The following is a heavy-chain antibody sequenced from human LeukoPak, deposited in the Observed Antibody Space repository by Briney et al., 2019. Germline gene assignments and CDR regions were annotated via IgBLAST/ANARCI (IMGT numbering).Heavy chain of an antibody. Sequence: SGGSLRLSCAASGFIFSSYGMHWVRQARGKGLEWVAVIWYDGSNKYYADSVKGRFTISRDNSKNTLYLQMNSLRAEDTAVYYCARDPADYGDYGGGVAFDIWGQGTMVTVSS. D-gene: IGHD4-17*01. CDR1: GFIFSSYG. CDR3: ARDPADYGDYGGGVAFDI. V-gene: IGHV3-33*01. CDR2: IWYDGSNK. J-gene: IGHJ3*02.